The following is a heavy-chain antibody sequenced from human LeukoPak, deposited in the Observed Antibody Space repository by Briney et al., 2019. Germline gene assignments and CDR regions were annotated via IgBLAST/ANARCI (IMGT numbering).Heavy chain of an antibody. Sequence: GGSLRLSCAASGFTFSSYWMHWVRQAPGKGLVRVSRINSDGSSTSYADSVKGRFTISRDNAKNTLYLQMNSLRAEDTAVYYCAGELQYFDWSPGDGFDPWGQGTLVTVSS. J-gene: IGHJ5*02. CDR2: INSDGSST. CDR3: AGELQYFDWSPGDGFDP. D-gene: IGHD3-9*01. V-gene: IGHV3-74*01. CDR1: GFTFSSYW.